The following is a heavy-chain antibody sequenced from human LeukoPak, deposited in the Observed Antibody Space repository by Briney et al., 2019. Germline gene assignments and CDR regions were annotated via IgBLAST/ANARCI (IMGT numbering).Heavy chain of an antibody. J-gene: IGHJ4*02. D-gene: IGHD7-27*01. CDR2: ISSSGGNT. CDR3: AKVLG. V-gene: IGHV3-23*01. Sequence: PGGSLRLSCAPSGFTSTSYTMSSVRQAPGKGLQWVSAISSSGGNTYYADSVKGRFTISRDNSKNTLYLRMNSLGAEDTAVYYCAKVLGWGQGTVVSVSS. CDR1: GFTSTSYT.